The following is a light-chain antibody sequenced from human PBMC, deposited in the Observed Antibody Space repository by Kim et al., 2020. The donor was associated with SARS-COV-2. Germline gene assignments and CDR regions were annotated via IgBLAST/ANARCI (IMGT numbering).Light chain of an antibody. Sequence: DTQMTQSPSSLSASVGDRVTITCRASQGISNSLAWYQQKPGKVPKVLIYSASALQSGVPSRFSGSGSGTDFTLTISSLQPEDVATYYCQKYNAAPWTFGQGTKVDIK. CDR3: QKYNAAPWT. V-gene: IGKV1-27*01. CDR1: QGISNS. CDR2: SAS. J-gene: IGKJ1*01.